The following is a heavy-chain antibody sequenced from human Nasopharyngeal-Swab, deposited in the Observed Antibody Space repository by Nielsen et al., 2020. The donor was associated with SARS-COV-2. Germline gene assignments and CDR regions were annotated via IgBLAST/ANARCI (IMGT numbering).Heavy chain of an antibody. Sequence: GSLRLSCAVYGGSFSGYYWSWIRQPPGKGLEWIGEINHSESTNYNPSLKSRVTISVDTSKNQFSLKLSSVTAADTAVYYCARGSIAVAGTTSYYYYGMDVWGQGTTVTVSS. J-gene: IGHJ6*02. D-gene: IGHD6-19*01. V-gene: IGHV4-34*01. CDR1: GGSFSGYY. CDR2: INHSEST. CDR3: ARGSIAVAGTTSYYYYGMDV.